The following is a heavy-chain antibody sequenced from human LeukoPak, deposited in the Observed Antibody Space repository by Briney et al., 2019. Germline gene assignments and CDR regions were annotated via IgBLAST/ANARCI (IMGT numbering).Heavy chain of an antibody. CDR1: GFTYSNAW. V-gene: IGHV3-15*01. CDR3: ADLYSGNSGDWDF. Sequence: SPGGSLRLSCAASGFTYSNAWMSWVRQAPGKGLEWVGRIQSKTDGGTTDYAAPVKGRFTISRDDSKNMLYLQMDSLKTEDTAVYYCADLYSGNSGDWDFWGQGTLVTVSS. CDR2: IQSKTDGGTT. D-gene: IGHD1-26*01. J-gene: IGHJ4*02.